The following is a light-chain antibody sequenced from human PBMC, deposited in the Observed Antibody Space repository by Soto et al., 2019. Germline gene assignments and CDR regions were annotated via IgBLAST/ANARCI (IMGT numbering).Light chain of an antibody. CDR1: RSISFY. J-gene: IGKJ5*01. V-gene: IGKV3-11*01. Sequence: EIVLTQSPATLSLSPGERATLSCRASRSISFYLTWYQHKPGQAPRLLIYDASNRATGIPARFSGSGYGTDFTLTISSLEPEDFAVYYCQQRSNWPTFGQGTRLEIK. CDR3: QQRSNWPT. CDR2: DAS.